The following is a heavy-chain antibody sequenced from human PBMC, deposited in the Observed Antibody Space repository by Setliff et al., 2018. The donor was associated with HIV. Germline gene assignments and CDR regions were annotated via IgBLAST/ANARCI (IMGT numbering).Heavy chain of an antibody. CDR2: IIPILGVA. V-gene: IGHV1-69*10. Sequence: SVKVSCKASGGTFNTYVISWLRQAPGQGLEWVGGIIPILGVANYAQKFQGRLTITADKSTNTAYMELSSLKSDDTAVYYCARGPEEGDCSGGSCYGNFDPWGQGTLVTV. D-gene: IGHD2-15*01. CDR1: GGTFNTYV. CDR3: ARGPEEGDCSGGSCYGNFDP. J-gene: IGHJ5*02.